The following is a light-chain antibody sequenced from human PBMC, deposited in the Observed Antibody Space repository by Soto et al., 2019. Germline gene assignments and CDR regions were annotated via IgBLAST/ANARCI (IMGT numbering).Light chain of an antibody. CDR3: QQRSNWPRT. CDR2: DAS. J-gene: IGKJ4*01. CDR1: QSGSTF. Sequence: EIVLTQSPATLSLSPGERATLSCRAGQSGSTFLAWYQQKPGQAPRLLIYDASKRATGIPIRFSGSGSGTDFTLTISSLEPEDFAVYYWQQRSNWPRTFGGGTKVEIK. V-gene: IGKV3-11*01.